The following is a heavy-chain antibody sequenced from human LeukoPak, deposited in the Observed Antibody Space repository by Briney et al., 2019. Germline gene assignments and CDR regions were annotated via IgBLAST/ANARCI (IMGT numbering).Heavy chain of an antibody. Sequence: SETLSLTCTVSGGSVSSGSYYWTWIRQPPGKGLDRIGYIYYSGSSNYNPSLKSRVTISVDTSKNQFSLKLSSVTAADAALYYCARDTTYCSGTSCYRGYFDLWGRGTLVTVSS. J-gene: IGHJ2*01. CDR3: ARDTTYCSGTSCYRGYFDL. CDR1: GGSVSSGSYY. CDR2: IYYSGSS. D-gene: IGHD2-2*01. V-gene: IGHV4-61*01.